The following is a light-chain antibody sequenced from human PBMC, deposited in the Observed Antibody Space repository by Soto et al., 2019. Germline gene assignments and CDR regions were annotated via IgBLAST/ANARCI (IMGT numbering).Light chain of an antibody. J-gene: IGLJ1*01. Sequence: VLPTPASVSGSPGPSVTISCTGNSSEVGGYNYVSWYQQHPGKAPKLMIYDVSNRPSGVSNRFSGSKSGNTASLTISGLQAEDEADYYCSSYTSSSTLDYVFGTGTKVTVL. V-gene: IGLV2-14*01. CDR3: SSYTSSSTLDYV. CDR1: SSEVGGYNY. CDR2: DVS.